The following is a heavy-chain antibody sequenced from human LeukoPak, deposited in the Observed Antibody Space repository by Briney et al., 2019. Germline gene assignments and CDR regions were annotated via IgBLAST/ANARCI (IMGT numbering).Heavy chain of an antibody. CDR1: GGSISSGSYY. CDR3: ARQGDYRYPFDS. J-gene: IGHJ4*02. D-gene: IGHD3-16*02. CDR2: IYTSGST. V-gene: IGHV4-61*02. Sequence: SETLSLTCTVSGGSISSGSYYWSWIRQPAGKGLEWIGRIYTSGSTNYNPSLKSRVTISVDTSKNQFSLKLSSVTAADTAVYYCARQGDYRYPFDSWGQGTLVTVSS.